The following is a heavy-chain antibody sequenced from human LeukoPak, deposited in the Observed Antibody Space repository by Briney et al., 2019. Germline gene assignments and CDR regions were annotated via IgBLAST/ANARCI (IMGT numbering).Heavy chain of an antibody. Sequence: GGSLRLSCAASGFTFSSYWMHWVRQAPGKGLVWVSRINSDGSSTSYADSVKGRFTISRDNAKNTLYLQMNSLRAEDTAVYYCARDRTNIQLWSYYYMDVWGKGTTVTVSS. J-gene: IGHJ6*03. CDR3: ARDRTNIQLWSYYYMDV. V-gene: IGHV3-74*01. CDR2: INSDGSST. CDR1: GFTFSSYW. D-gene: IGHD5-18*01.